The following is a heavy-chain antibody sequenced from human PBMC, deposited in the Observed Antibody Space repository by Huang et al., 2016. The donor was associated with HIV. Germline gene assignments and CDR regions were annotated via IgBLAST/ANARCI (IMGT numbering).Heavy chain of an antibody. CDR3: TRENYDFWSGYYKYYFDY. D-gene: IGHD3-3*01. Sequence: EVQLVESGGGLVKPGRSLRLSCTASGFTFGEYAMSWFRQAPGKGLEWVGVIRSKASGGTTEYTASVKGRFTISRDDSKSIAYLQMNSLKIEDTAVYYCTRENYDFWSGYYKYYFDYWGQGTLVTVSS. J-gene: IGHJ4*02. CDR2: IRSKASGGTT. V-gene: IGHV3-49*05. CDR1: GFTFGEYA.